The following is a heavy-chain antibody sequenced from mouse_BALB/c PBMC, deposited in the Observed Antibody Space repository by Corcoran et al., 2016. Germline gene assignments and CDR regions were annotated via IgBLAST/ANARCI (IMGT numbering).Heavy chain of an antibody. CDR1: GFSLSTSGMG. CDR2: IWWDDVK. D-gene: IGHD1-1*01. CDR3: ARPGGSTTAVEGYFDV. Sequence: QVTLKESGPGILQPSQTLSLTCSFSGFSLSTSGMGVGWIRQPSGKGLEWLAHIWWDDVKRYNPALKSRLTISKDTSSSQVFLKIASVDTADTATYYCARPGGSTTAVEGYFDVWGAGTTVTVSS. J-gene: IGHJ1*01. V-gene: IGHV8-8*01.